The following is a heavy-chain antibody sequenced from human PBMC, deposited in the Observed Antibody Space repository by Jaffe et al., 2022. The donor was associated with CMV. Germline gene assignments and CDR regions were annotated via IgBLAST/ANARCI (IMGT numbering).Heavy chain of an antibody. D-gene: IGHD6-19*01. CDR2: IYYSGST. Sequence: QLQLQESGPGLVKPSETLSLTCTVSGASISSTTYYWGWIRQPPGKGLEWIATIYYSGSTYYNPSLKSRVTISIDTSKNQFSLKLNSVTAADTAVYYCARPCSSGWYCFDYWGQGTLVTVSS. J-gene: IGHJ4*02. CDR3: ARPCSSGWYCFDY. V-gene: IGHV4-39*01. CDR1: GASISSTTYY.